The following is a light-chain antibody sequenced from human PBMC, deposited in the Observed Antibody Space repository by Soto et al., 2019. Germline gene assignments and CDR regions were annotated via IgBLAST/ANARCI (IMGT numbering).Light chain of an antibody. CDR1: SSDIGGYNY. J-gene: IGLJ1*01. V-gene: IGLV2-8*01. CDR3: TSYAGSNNLV. Sequence: QSVLTQPPSASGSPGQSVTISCTGTSSDIGGYNYVSWYQQHPGKAPKLMIYEVTKRPSGVPDRFSGSKSGNTASLTVSGLQAADEADYYCTSYAGSNNLVFXTGTKVTVL. CDR2: EVT.